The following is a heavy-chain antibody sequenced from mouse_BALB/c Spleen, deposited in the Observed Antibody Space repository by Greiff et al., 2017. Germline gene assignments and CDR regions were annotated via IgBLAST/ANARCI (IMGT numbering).Heavy chain of an antibody. CDR3: ARAYGYDDGPYFAY. CDR1: GFTFSSYG. CDR2: INSNGGST. J-gene: IGHJ3*01. V-gene: IGHV5-6-3*01. D-gene: IGHD2-2*01. Sequence: EVKLVESGGGLVQPGGSLKLSCAASGFTFSSYGMSWVRQTPDKRLELVATINSNGGSTYYPDSVKGRFTISRDNAKNTLYLQMSSLKSEDTAMYYCARAYGYDDGPYFAYWGQGTLVTVSA.